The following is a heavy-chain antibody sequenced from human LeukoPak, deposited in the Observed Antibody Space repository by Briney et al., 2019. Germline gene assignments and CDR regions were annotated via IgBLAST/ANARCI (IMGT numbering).Heavy chain of an antibody. V-gene: IGHV3-49*03. CDR2: IRSKAYGGTT. CDR3: NRDSVGYDILTGYYSPKYYYYYYGMDV. D-gene: IGHD3-9*01. Sequence: GGSLRLSCTASGFTFGDYAMSWFRQAPGKGLEWVGFIRSKAYGGTTEYAASVKGRFTISRDDSKSIAYLQMNSLKTEDTAVYYCNRDSVGYDILTGYYSPKYYYYYYGMDVWGQGTTVTVSS. CDR1: GFTFGDYA. J-gene: IGHJ6*02.